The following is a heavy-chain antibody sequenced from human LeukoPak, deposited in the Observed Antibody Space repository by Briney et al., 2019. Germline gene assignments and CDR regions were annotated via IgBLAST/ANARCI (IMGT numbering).Heavy chain of an antibody. CDR2: ISGSGGST. D-gene: IGHD3-22*01. Sequence: TGGSLRLSCAASGFTFSSYGMSWVRQAPGKGLEWVSAISGSGGSTYYADSVKGRFTISRDNSKNTLYLQMNSLRAEDTAVYYCASGEYYYDSSGSDYWGQGTLVTVSS. V-gene: IGHV3-23*01. CDR3: ASGEYYYDSSGSDY. J-gene: IGHJ4*02. CDR1: GFTFSSYG.